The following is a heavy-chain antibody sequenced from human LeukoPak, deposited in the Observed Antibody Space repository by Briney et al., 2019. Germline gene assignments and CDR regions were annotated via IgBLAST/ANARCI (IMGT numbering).Heavy chain of an antibody. Sequence: PSETLSLTCTVSGGSISSYYWSWIRQPPGKGLEWIGYIYYSGSTNYNPSLKSRVTISVDTSKNQFSLKLSSVTAADTAVYYCARAPGSLRDIWGQGTMVTVSS. CDR3: ARAPGSLRDI. CDR1: GGSISSYY. CDR2: IYYSGST. V-gene: IGHV4-59*08. J-gene: IGHJ3*02. D-gene: IGHD7-27*01.